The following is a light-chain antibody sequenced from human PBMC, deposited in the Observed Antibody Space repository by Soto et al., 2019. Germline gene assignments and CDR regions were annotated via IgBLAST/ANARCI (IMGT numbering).Light chain of an antibody. Sequence: DIQLTQSPSSLSASVGDRVTITCRASQAIRNDLVWFQQKPGKAPILLIYAASTLQSGVPSRFSGSGSETEFTLTISGLQPGDSATYYCQQYNSYSPTFGQGTKVDIK. CDR3: QQYNSYSPT. CDR1: QAIRND. J-gene: IGKJ1*01. V-gene: IGKV1-17*01. CDR2: AAS.